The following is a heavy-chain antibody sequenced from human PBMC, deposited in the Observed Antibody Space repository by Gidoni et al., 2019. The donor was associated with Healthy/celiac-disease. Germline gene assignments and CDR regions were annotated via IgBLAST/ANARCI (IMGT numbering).Heavy chain of an antibody. J-gene: IGHJ4*02. CDR3: AKTTDIVVVPAAITFDY. CDR2: ISGSGGST. Sequence: EVQLVESGGGLVQPGGSLRLSCAASGFTFSSYAMSWVRQAPGKGLEWVSAISGSGGSTYYADSVKGRFTISRDNSKNTLYLQMNSLRAEDTAVYYCAKTTDIVVVPAAITFDYWGQGTLVTVSS. CDR1: GFTFSSYA. V-gene: IGHV3-23*04. D-gene: IGHD2-2*01.